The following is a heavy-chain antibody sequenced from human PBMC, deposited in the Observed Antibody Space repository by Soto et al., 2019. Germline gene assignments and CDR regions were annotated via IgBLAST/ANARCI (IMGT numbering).Heavy chain of an antibody. CDR2: MVYSGTT. J-gene: IGHJ4*02. D-gene: IGHD3-10*01. CDR1: GGSITSNAYH. CDR3: ATRFPYSSGSHDY. V-gene: IGHV4-39*01. Sequence: QLQLQESGPGLVKPSETLSLTCTVSGGSITSNAYHWGWVRQPPGKGLEWIGSMVYSGTTYYNPSLKSRVTLSVDTSKNQFSLKLISVSVADTAVYFCATRFPYSSGSHDYWGQGTLVIVSS.